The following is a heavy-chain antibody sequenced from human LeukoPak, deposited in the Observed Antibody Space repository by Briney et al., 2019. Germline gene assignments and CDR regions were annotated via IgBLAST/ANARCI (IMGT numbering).Heavy chain of an antibody. CDR2: ISRSGGST. V-gene: IGHV3-64D*06. CDR1: GFSFNNYG. Sequence: GGSLRLSCSASGFSFNNYGMHWVRQAPGGGLEYVSAISRSGGSTYYADSVKGRFSISRDNSKNTLYLQMSSLRAEDTAVYYCVKSDYGSGSYYNFDYWGQGTLVTVSS. CDR3: VKSDYGSGSYYNFDY. J-gene: IGHJ4*02. D-gene: IGHD3-10*01.